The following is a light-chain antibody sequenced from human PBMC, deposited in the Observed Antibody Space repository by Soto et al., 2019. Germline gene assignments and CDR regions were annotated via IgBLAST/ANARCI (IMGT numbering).Light chain of an antibody. Sequence: QSVLTQPRSVPGSPGQTVTISCTGTSSDVGNYNYVSWYQQHPGKAPKLMIYDVTQRPSGVPGRFSGSKSGNTASLTISGLQAEDEADYYCCSYAGTYIYVFGSGTKVTVL. V-gene: IGLV2-11*01. CDR2: DVT. J-gene: IGLJ1*01. CDR1: SSDVGNYNY. CDR3: CSYAGTYIYV.